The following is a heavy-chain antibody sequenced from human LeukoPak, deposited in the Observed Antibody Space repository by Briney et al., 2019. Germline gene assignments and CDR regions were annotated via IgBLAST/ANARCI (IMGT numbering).Heavy chain of an antibody. D-gene: IGHD2-8*01. CDR2: ISSSSSTI. V-gene: IGHV3-48*01. Sequence: GGSLRLSCAASGFTFSSYSMNWVRQAPGKGLEWVSYISSSSSTIYYADSVKGRFTISRDNAKNSLYLQMNSLRAEDTAVYYCAREDIVLMVHASDAFDIWGQGTMVTVSS. CDR1: GFTFSSYS. CDR3: AREDIVLMVHASDAFDI. J-gene: IGHJ3*02.